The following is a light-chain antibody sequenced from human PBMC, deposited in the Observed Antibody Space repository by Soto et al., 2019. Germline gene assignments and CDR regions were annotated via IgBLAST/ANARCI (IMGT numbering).Light chain of an antibody. V-gene: IGLV2-14*03. J-gene: IGLJ1*01. CDR2: DVY. Sequence: QSALTQPASVSGSPGQSITMSCTGTSSDVGGYNYVSWYQQHPGKAPKLMIYDVYNRPSGVSNRFSGSKSGNTASLTISGLQDEDEADYFCTSFTSSSTLLVFGTGTKVTVL. CDR1: SSDVGGYNY. CDR3: TSFTSSSTLLV.